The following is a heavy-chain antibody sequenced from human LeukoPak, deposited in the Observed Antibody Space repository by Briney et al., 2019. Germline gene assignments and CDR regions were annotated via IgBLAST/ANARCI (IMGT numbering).Heavy chain of an antibody. CDR1: GDTFSNYA. D-gene: IGHD6-6*01. CDR2: MNPNSGNT. V-gene: IGHV1-8*03. CDR3: ARAPYYSSSSSWFDP. Sequence: ASVKVSCKASGDTFSNYAINWVRQATGQGLEWMGWMNPNSGNTGYAQKFQGRVTITRNTSISTAYMELSSLRSEDTAVYYCARAPYYSSSSSWFDPWGQGTLVTVSS. J-gene: IGHJ5*02.